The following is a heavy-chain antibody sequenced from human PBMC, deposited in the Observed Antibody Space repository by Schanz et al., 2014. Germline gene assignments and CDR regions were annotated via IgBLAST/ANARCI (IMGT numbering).Heavy chain of an antibody. Sequence: VQLQQSGPGLVKPSETLSLTCTVSSASIRTYYWSWIRQPPGKGLEWIGYIYYSGSTPYNPSLKSRVTISVDTSKKQFSLNLSSVTAADTAVYYCARGRVVPAAPEFDYWGQGILVTVSS. D-gene: IGHD2-2*01. V-gene: IGHV4-59*01. CDR1: SASIRTYY. CDR3: ARGRVVPAAPEFDY. J-gene: IGHJ4*02. CDR2: IYYSGST.